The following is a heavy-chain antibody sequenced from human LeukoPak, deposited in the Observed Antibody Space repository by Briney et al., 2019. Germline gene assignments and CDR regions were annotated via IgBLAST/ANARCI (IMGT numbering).Heavy chain of an antibody. V-gene: IGHV3-21*01. CDR2: ISSSSSYI. J-gene: IGHJ4*02. Sequence: GGSLRLSCAASGFTFSTYSMNWVRQAPGKGLEWVSSISSSSSYIYYADSVKGRFTISRDNARNSLYLQMNSLRAEDTAVYYCARARVRGVIITTSECFDGWGQGTLVTASS. CDR1: GFTFSTYS. D-gene: IGHD3-10*01. CDR3: ARARVRGVIITTSECFDG.